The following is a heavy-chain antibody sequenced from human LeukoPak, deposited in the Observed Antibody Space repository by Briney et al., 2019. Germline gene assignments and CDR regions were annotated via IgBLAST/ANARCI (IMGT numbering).Heavy chain of an antibody. CDR1: GFTFSSYA. Sequence: GGSLRPSCAASGFTFSSYAMSWVRQAPGRGLEWVSTISGSGDNTYYADSVKGRFTISRDNSKSTLYLQMNSLRAEDTAVYYCAKDPTGWYDYWGQGTLVTVSS. J-gene: IGHJ4*02. CDR2: ISGSGDNT. V-gene: IGHV3-23*01. D-gene: IGHD2-15*01. CDR3: AKDPTGWYDY.